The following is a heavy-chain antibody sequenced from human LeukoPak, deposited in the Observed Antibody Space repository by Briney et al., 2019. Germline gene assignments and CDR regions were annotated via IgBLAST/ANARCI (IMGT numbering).Heavy chain of an antibody. J-gene: IGHJ6*03. V-gene: IGHV3-15*01. CDR3: AKDGGVRGPDYYYYMDV. CDR2: IKSKTDGGTT. Sequence: AGGSLRLSCAASGFTFNNAWMSWVRQAPGKGLEWVGRIKSKTDGGTTAYAPPVKGRFTISRDDSKNTLYLQMNSLRAEDTAVYYCAKDGGVRGPDYYYYMDVWGKGTTVTISS. D-gene: IGHD3-10*01. CDR1: GFTFNNAW.